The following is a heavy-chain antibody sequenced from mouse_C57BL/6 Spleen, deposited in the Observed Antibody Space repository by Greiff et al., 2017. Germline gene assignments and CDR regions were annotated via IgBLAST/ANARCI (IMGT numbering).Heavy chain of an antibody. CDR3: ARRGDYGSHLDY. CDR2: IDPSDSYT. D-gene: IGHD2-2*01. V-gene: IGHV1-50*01. CDR1: GYTFTSYW. Sequence: VQLQQPGAELVKPGASVKLSCKASGYTFTSYWMQWVKQRPGQGLEWIGEIDPSDSYTNYNQKFKGKATLTVDTSSSTAYMQLSSLTSEDSAVYYCARRGDYGSHLDYWGQGTTPTVSS. J-gene: IGHJ2*01.